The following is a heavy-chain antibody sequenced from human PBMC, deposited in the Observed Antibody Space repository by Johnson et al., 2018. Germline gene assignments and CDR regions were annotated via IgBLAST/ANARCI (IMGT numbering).Heavy chain of an antibody. D-gene: IGHD6-13*01. Sequence: VQLVQSGGGLVQPGRSLRLSCAASGFTFDDYAMHWVRQAPGKGLEWVSGISWNSGSIGYADSVNGRFTNSRDNAKNSLYLQMNHLRAEDTALYYGAKSGSSGIPPTCYYYMDVWGKGTTVTVSS. CDR1: GFTFDDYA. CDR3: AKSGSSGIPPTCYYYMDV. V-gene: IGHV3-9*01. CDR2: ISWNSGSI. J-gene: IGHJ6*03.